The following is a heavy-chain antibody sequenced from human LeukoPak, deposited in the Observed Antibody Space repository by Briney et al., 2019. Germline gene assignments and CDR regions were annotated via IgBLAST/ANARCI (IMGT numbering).Heavy chain of an antibody. CDR1: GGSISSSSYY. V-gene: IGHV4-39*07. CDR2: IYYSGST. CDR3: ARGLWFGELLWPFDY. J-gene: IGHJ4*02. D-gene: IGHD3-10*01. Sequence: PLETLSLTCTVSGGSISSSSYYRGWIRQPPGKGLEWIGSIYYSGSTYYNPSLKSRVTISVDTSKNQFSLKLRSVTAADTDVYYCARGLWFGELLWPFDYWGQGTLVTVSS.